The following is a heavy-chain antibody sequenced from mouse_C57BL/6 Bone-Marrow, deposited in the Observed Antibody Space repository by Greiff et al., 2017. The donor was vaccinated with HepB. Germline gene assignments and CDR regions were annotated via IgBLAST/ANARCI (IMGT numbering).Heavy chain of an antibody. Sequence: VKLQESGAELVRPGASVKLSCKASGYTFTDYYINWVKQRPGQGLEWIARIYPGSGNTYYNEKFKGKATLTAEKSSSTAYMQLSSLTSEDSAVYFCARLLILSGTDYWGQGTTLTVSS. J-gene: IGHJ2*01. V-gene: IGHV1-76*01. CDR1: GYTFTDYY. CDR2: IYPGSGNT. CDR3: ARLLILSGTDY. D-gene: IGHD4-1*01.